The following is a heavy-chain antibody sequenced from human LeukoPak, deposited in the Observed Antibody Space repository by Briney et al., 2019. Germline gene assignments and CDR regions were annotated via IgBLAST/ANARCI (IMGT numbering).Heavy chain of an antibody. CDR3: GRGHWGLDY. J-gene: IGHJ4*02. CDR1: GITFSDSH. V-gene: IGHV3-11*04. Sequence: SGGSLRLSCAASGITFSDSHMTWIRQVPGKGLEWVSYISNTGNSIEYADSVKGRFTTSRDNAKSSVYLQMNSLRAEDTAVYYCGRGHWGLDYWGQGALVTVSS. D-gene: IGHD7-27*01. CDR2: ISNTGNSI.